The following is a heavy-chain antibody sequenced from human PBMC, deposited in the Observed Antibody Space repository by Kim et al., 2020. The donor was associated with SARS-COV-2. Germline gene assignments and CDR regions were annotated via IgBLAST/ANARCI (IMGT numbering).Heavy chain of an antibody. Sequence: GTANYAQKFQGRVTITADESTSTAYMELSSLRSEDTAVYYCARGAGYSSLGFDYWGQGTLVTVSS. V-gene: IGHV1-69*01. CDR2: GTA. CDR3: ARGAGYSSLGFDY. D-gene: IGHD6-6*01. J-gene: IGHJ4*02.